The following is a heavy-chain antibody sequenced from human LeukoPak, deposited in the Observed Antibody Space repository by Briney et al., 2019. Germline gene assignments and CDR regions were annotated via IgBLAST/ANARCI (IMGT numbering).Heavy chain of an antibody. CDR1: GFTFSSYW. CDR2: IKQDGSEK. CDR3: ASDSSSWYTRNYYGMDV. Sequence: GGSLRLSCAASGFTFSSYWMSWVRQAPGKGLEWVASIKQDGSEKYYVDSVKGRFTISRDNAKNSLYLQMDSLRAEDTAVYYCASDSSSWYTRNYYGMDVWGQGTTVTVSS. V-gene: IGHV3-7*01. D-gene: IGHD6-13*01. J-gene: IGHJ6*02.